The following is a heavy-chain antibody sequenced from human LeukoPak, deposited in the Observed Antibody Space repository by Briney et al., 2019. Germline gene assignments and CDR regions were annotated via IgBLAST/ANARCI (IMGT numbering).Heavy chain of an antibody. V-gene: IGHV5-51*01. J-gene: IGHJ4*02. CDR2: IYPGDSDT. CDR1: GYSFTSYW. D-gene: IGHD3-22*01. Sequence: GESLKISCKGSGYSFTSYWIGWVRQMPRKGLEWMGIIYPGDSDTRYSPSFQGQVTISADKSISTAYLQWSSLKASDTAMYYCARRMYYYDSRGYMYYFDYWGQGTLVTVSS. CDR3: ARRMYYYDSRGYMYYFDY.